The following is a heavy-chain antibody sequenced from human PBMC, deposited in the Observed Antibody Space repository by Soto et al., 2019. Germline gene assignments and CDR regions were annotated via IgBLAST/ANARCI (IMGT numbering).Heavy chain of an antibody. CDR3: ARDRGGYDYAFDI. J-gene: IGHJ3*02. Sequence: SETLSLTCTVSGDSVSSGSYYWSWIRQPPGKGLEWIGYIYYSGSTNYNPSLKSRVTISVDTSKNQFSLKLSSVTAAVTAVYSCARDRGGYDYAFDIWGQGTMVTVSS. V-gene: IGHV4-61*01. CDR1: GDSVSSGSYY. CDR2: IYYSGST. D-gene: IGHD5-12*01.